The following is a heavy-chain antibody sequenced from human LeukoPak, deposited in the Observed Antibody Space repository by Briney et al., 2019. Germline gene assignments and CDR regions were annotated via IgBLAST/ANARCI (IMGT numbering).Heavy chain of an antibody. CDR3: ARGGDDIVVATYYYYYGMDV. D-gene: IGHD2-15*01. CDR1: GFTVSSNY. V-gene: IGHV3-53*01. Sequence: TGGSLRLSCAASGFTVSSNYMSWVRQAPGKGLEWVSVIYSGGSTYYAESVKGRFTISRDNSKNTLYLQMNSLRAEDTAVYYCARGGDDIVVATYYYYYGMDVWGQGTTVTVSS. J-gene: IGHJ6*02. CDR2: IYSGGST.